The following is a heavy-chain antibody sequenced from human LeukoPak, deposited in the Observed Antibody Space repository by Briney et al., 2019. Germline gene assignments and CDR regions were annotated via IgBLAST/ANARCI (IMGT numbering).Heavy chain of an antibody. J-gene: IGHJ4*02. CDR3: TRQIAGGGYYFDY. D-gene: IGHD6-13*01. Sequence: GGSLRLSCAASGFTVSSNYMSWVRQAPGKGLEWVGFIRSKAYGGTTEYAASVKGRFTISRDDSKSIAYLQMNSLKTEDTAVYYCTRQIAGGGYYFDYWGQGTLVTVSS. CDR2: IRSKAYGGTT. CDR1: GFTVSSNY. V-gene: IGHV3-49*04.